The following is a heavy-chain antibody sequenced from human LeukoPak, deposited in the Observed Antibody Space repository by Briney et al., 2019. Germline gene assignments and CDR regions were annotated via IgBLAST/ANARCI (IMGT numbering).Heavy chain of an antibody. J-gene: IGHJ4*02. D-gene: IGHD4-17*01. CDR3: ARAPSVNTGFDY. Sequence: ASVKVSCKASGYSFISYGISWVRQAPEQGLEWMGWISVYNGNTNYAQKLQGRVTMTTDTSTGTAYMELRSLRSDDTAVYYCARAPSVNTGFDYWGQGTLVSLST. CDR2: ISVYNGNT. CDR1: GYSFISYG. V-gene: IGHV1-18*01.